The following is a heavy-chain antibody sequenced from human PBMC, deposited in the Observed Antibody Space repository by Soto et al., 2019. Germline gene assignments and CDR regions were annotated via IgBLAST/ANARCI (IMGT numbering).Heavy chain of an antibody. V-gene: IGHV4-4*02. D-gene: IGHD3-3*02. CDR1: GDFINSSHW. CDR2: ISHSGNA. Sequence: SETLSLTCAVSGDFINSSHWWNWVRQPPGKGLEWIGQISHSGNANYNPSLTSRVTISVDKSKNHFSLKLTSVTAADTAVYYCAARHFWSGPWTARRLDYWGQGTLVTVSS. CDR3: AARHFWSGPWTARRLDY. J-gene: IGHJ4*02.